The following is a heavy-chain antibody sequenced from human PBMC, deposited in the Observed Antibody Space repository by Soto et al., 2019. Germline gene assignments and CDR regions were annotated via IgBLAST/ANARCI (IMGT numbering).Heavy chain of an antibody. Sequence: QVQLVESGGGVVQPGRSLRLSYAASGFTFSSYGMHWVRQAPAKGLEWVAVIWYDGSNKYYADSVKGRFTISRDNSKNTLYLQMNSLRAEDTAVYYCARESGYSYGSYYYYGMDVWGQGTTVTVSS. J-gene: IGHJ6*02. CDR3: ARESGYSYGSYYYYGMDV. CDR1: GFTFSSYG. V-gene: IGHV3-33*01. D-gene: IGHD5-18*01. CDR2: IWYDGSNK.